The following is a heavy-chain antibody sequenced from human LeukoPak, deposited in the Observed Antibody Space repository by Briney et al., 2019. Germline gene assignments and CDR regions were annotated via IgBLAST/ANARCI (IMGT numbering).Heavy chain of an antibody. Sequence: KASETLSLTCTVSGGSISGAYWSWVRQPAGKGLECIGRIHTSGSTNYNPSLKSRISMSVDTSENQISLKLSSITAADTAVYYCARDTGYFGSGGFDYWGQGTLVTVSS. CDR2: IHTSGST. J-gene: IGHJ4*02. CDR1: GGSISGAY. CDR3: ARDTGYFGSGGFDY. V-gene: IGHV4-4*07. D-gene: IGHD3-10*01.